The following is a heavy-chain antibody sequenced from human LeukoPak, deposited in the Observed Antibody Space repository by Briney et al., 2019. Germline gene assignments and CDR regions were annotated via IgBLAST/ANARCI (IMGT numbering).Heavy chain of an antibody. CDR3: AKNYYDNSGYYYWFHN. J-gene: IGHJ4*02. CDR1: GFTFSSYV. Sequence: GGSLRLSCAASGFTFSSYVMSWVRQAPGKGLEWVSAISGRGGSTYYADSVKGRFTISRDNSKNTLHLQMNSLRAEDTAVYYCAKNYYDNSGYYYWFHNWGQGTLVTVSS. V-gene: IGHV3-23*01. D-gene: IGHD3-22*01. CDR2: ISGRGGST.